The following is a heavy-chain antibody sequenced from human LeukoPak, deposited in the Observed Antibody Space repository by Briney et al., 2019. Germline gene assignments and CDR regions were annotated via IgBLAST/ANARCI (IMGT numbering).Heavy chain of an antibody. CDR3: ARHPELYFFDY. D-gene: IGHD3-10*01. Sequence: SQTLSLTCTVSGASISSYYWSWIRQPPGKGLEWIGYISYSGSTNYNPSLKSRVTISADTSKNQVSLTLSSVTAADTAVHYCARHPELYFFDYWGQGTLVTVSS. J-gene: IGHJ4*02. CDR2: ISYSGST. V-gene: IGHV4-59*08. CDR1: GASISSYY.